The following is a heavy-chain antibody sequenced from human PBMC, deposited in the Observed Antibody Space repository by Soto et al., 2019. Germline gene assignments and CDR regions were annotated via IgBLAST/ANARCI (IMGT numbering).Heavy chain of an antibody. J-gene: IGHJ3*02. Sequence: SETLSLTCTVSGGSISSSSYYWGWIRRPPGKGPEWIGSIYYSGSTYYNPSLKSRVTISVDTSKNQFSLKLSSVTAADTAVYYCARRGALYYYYYGAFDIWGQGTMVT. CDR3: ARRGALYYYYYGAFDI. V-gene: IGHV4-39*01. D-gene: IGHD3-10*01. CDR2: IYYSGST. CDR1: GGSISSSSYY.